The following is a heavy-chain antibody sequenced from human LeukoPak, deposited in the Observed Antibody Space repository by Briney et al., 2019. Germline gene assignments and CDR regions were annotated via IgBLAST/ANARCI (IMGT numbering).Heavy chain of an antibody. CDR1: GFTFSSYA. V-gene: IGHV3-23*01. D-gene: IGHD2-8*01. CDR3: AKDRWDIVLMVYANFDY. J-gene: IGHJ4*02. Sequence: PGGSLRLSCAASGFTFSSYAMSWVRQAPGKGLEWVSAISGSGGSTCYADSVKGRFTISRDNSQNTLYLQMNSLRAEDTAVYYCAKDRWDIVLMVYANFDYWGQGTLVTVSS. CDR2: ISGSGGST.